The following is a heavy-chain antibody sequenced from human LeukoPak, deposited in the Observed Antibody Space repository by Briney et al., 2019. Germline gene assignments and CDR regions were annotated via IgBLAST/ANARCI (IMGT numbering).Heavy chain of an antibody. CDR1: GGSFSGYY. V-gene: IGHV4-34*01. Sequence: SETLSLTCAVYGGSFSGYYWSWIRQPPGKGLEWIGEINHSGSTNYNPSLKSRVTISVDTSKNQFSLKLSSVTAADTAVYYCARHGTYYYGSGSSRNWFDPWGQGTLVTVSS. D-gene: IGHD3-10*01. CDR3: ARHGTYYYGSGSSRNWFDP. J-gene: IGHJ5*02. CDR2: INHSGST.